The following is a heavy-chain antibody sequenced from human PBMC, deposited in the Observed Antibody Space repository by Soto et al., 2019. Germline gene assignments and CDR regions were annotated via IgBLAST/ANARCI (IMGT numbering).Heavy chain of an antibody. V-gene: IGHV3-7*01. CDR3: ARATSVDAY. J-gene: IGHJ4*02. D-gene: IGHD5-12*01. CDR2: IKQDGSEK. Sequence: EVQLVESGGDLVQPGGSLRLSCAASGFAFSGYWMSWVRQAPGKGLEGVANIKQDGSEKYYVESVKGRFTISRDNAKNSLDLQMNSLRVEDTAVYYCARATSVDAYWGQGTLVTVSS. CDR1: GFAFSGYW.